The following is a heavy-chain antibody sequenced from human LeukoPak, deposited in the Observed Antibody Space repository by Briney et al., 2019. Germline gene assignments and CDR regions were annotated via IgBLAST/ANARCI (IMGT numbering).Heavy chain of an antibody. Sequence: PGRSLRLSCATSGFTFSPYWMTWVRQTPGKGPEWVANIKPDGSEKYHMDSVEGRFTISRDNAKNSLYLQMNSLRVEDTAVYYCTRGGHSSSMFWDFWGQGTLVTVSS. CDR2: IKPDGSEK. D-gene: IGHD6-6*01. J-gene: IGHJ4*02. CDR3: TRGGHSSSMFWDF. CDR1: GFTFSPYW. V-gene: IGHV3-7*01.